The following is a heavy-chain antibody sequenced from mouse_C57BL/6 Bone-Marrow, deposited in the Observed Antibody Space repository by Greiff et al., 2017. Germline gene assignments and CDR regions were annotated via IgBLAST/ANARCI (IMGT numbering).Heavy chain of an antibody. CDR1: GYSFTGYY. D-gene: IGHD1-1*01. Sequence: VQLQQSGPELVKPGASVKISCKASGYSFTGYYMNWVKQSPGKSLEWIGVINPSTGGTTYNEKFKAKATLTVDKASSTAYMQLKSLTSEDSAVYYCERGGYYGSGLLAYWGQGTLVTVSA. CDR2: INPSTGGT. CDR3: ERGGYYGSGLLAY. V-gene: IGHV1-42*01. J-gene: IGHJ3*01.